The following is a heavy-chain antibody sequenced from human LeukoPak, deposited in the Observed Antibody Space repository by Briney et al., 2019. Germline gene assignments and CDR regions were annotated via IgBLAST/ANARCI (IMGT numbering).Heavy chain of an antibody. CDR1: GYTFSSYG. CDR2: INPNSGKA. V-gene: IGHV1-8*02. CDR3: ARMSTY. J-gene: IGHJ4*02. Sequence: GASVKVSCKASGYTFSSYGMSWVRQATGQGLEWMGWINPNSGKAGYAEKFQGRVTMTRNTSISTAYMDLSSLRSEDTAVYYCARMSTYWGQGTLVTVSS. D-gene: IGHD5/OR15-5a*01.